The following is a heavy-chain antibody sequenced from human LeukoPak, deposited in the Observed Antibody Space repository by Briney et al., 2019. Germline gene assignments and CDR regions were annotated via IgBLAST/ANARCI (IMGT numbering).Heavy chain of an antibody. J-gene: IGHJ6*03. CDR1: GYSISSGHY. V-gene: IGHV4-38-2*01. CDR2: IYHSGSS. CDR3: ARAKNPYYYYYYMDF. Sequence: SETLSLTCAVSGYSISSGHYWVWIRQPPGKGLKYIGNIYHSGSSHYNPSLKSRVTISVDTSNNQFSLKLSSVTAADTAVYYCARAKNPYYYYYYMDFWGRGTTVTVSS.